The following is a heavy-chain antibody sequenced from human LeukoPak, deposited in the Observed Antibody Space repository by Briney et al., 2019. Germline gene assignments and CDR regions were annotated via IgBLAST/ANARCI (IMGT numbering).Heavy chain of an antibody. D-gene: IGHD6-19*01. CDR1: GYTFTSYY. Sequence: GASVKVSCKASGYTFTSYYMDWVRQAPGQGLEWMGIINPSGGSTSYAQKFQGRVTMTRDTSTSTVYMELSSLRSEDTAVYYCARVYSSGWYYHYYYYMDVWGKGATVTVSS. CDR3: ARVYSSGWYYHYYYYMDV. J-gene: IGHJ6*03. V-gene: IGHV1-46*01. CDR2: INPSGGST.